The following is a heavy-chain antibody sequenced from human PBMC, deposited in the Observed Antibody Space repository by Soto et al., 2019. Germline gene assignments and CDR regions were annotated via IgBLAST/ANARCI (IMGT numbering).Heavy chain of an antibody. D-gene: IGHD3-10*01. V-gene: IGHV4-34*01. J-gene: IGHJ5*02. CDR2: INNSGST. Sequence: PQTLSLTSAVYAGSFSAYYWSWIRQPPEKGLEWIGEINNSGSTNYNPSLKSRVTISVDTSKNQFSLKLSSVTAADTAVYYCARGTSYYGSGSYYPTHKWFDPWGKGLLVTVSS. CDR3: ARGTSYYGSGSYYPTHKWFDP. CDR1: AGSFSAYY.